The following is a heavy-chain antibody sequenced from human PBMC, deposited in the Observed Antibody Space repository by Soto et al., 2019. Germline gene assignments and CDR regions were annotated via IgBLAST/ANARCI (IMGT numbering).Heavy chain of an antibody. J-gene: IGHJ6*02. CDR1: GGSISSSSYY. D-gene: IGHD6-13*01. Sequence: PSETLSLTCTVSGGSISSSSYYWGWIRQPPGKGLEWIGSIYYSGSTYYNPSLKIRVTISVDTSKNQFSLKLSSVTAADTAVYYCARTVVDSSSWGLWYYYYGMDVWGQGTTVNVSS. CDR3: ARTVVDSSSWGLWYYYYGMDV. CDR2: IYYSGST. V-gene: IGHV4-39*01.